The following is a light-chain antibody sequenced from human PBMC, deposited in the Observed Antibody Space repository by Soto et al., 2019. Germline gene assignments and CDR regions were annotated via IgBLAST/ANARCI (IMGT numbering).Light chain of an antibody. J-gene: IGKJ2*01. CDR1: QSVYVNS. CDR2: GAS. Sequence: EVLLTPSPGTLSLSPGDSATLSCRASQSVYVNSLAWYQHKRGRAPRLLIYGASTRATAVPDRFTGSGSGTDFALTISSLEPEDAAVYYCQQYGDSPVTFGAGTNLDI. CDR3: QQYGDSPVT. V-gene: IGKV3-20*01.